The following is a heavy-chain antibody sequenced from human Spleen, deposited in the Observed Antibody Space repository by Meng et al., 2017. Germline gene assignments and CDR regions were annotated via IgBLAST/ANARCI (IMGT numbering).Heavy chain of an antibody. J-gene: IGHJ4*02. V-gene: IGHV1-2*06. Sequence: QVQLVQSGAEGKKPGSSVKVSCKASGGTFSSYAISWVRQAPGQGLEWMGRIDPNSGVTEYAQKFQGRVTVTGDTSISTAYMELSGLRSDDTAMYYCARDEDISAAGKLFGDYWGQGTMVTVSS. CDR1: GGTFSSYA. CDR3: ARDEDISAAGKLFGDY. D-gene: IGHD6-13*01. CDR2: IDPNSGVT.